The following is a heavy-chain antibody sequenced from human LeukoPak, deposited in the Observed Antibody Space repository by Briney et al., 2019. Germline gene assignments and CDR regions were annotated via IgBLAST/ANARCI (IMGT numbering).Heavy chain of an antibody. V-gene: IGHV3-33*01. Sequence: GRSLRLSCAASGCTVTKYGIHGVRQAPGKGLEWVAVVWFDGSNKYYADSVKGRFTISRDNSKNTLYLQMNSLRAEDTAVYYCARWGSSGWYPMDVWGQGTTVTVSS. CDR1: GCTVTKYG. D-gene: IGHD6-19*01. J-gene: IGHJ6*02. CDR2: VWFDGSNK. CDR3: ARWGSSGWYPMDV.